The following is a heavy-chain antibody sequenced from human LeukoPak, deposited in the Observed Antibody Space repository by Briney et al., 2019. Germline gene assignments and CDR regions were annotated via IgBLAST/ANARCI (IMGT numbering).Heavy chain of an antibody. CDR3: ARGGISNYYYYYMDV. D-gene: IGHD2-15*01. CDR2: IYTSGST. J-gene: IGHJ6*03. V-gene: IGHV4-4*09. Sequence: SETLSLTCTVSGGSISSYYWSWIRQPPGKGLEWIGYIYTSGSTNYNPSLKSRVTISVDTSKNQFSLKLSSVTAADTAVYYCARGGISNYYYYYMDVWGKGTTVTVSS. CDR1: GGSISSYY.